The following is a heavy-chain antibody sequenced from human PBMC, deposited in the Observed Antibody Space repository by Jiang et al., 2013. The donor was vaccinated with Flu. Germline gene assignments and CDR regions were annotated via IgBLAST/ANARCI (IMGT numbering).Heavy chain of an antibody. J-gene: IGHJ4*02. CDR3: ASRKGRATDYFDY. D-gene: IGHD1-26*01. CDR1: GGSISSSSYY. CDR2: IYYSGST. Sequence: GSGLVKPSETLSLTCTVSGGSISSSSYYWGWIRQPPGKGLEWIGSIYYSGSTYYNPSLKSRVTISVDTSKNQFSLKLSSVTAADTAVYYCASRKGRATDYFDYWGQGTLVTVSS. V-gene: IGHV4-39*07.